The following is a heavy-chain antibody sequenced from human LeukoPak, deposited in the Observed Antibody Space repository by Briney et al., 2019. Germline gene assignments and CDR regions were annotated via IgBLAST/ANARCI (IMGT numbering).Heavy chain of an antibody. Sequence: SETLSLTCTVSGGSISSSCYFWGRIRQPPGTGLEWIGSIYHSGSTYYNPSLKSRVTISVDRSKNQFSLKLSSVTAADTAVYYCARGGRFLEYGMDVWGQGTTVTVSS. CDR2: IYHSGST. D-gene: IGHD3-3*01. CDR3: ARGGRFLEYGMDV. J-gene: IGHJ6*02. CDR1: GGSISSSCYF. V-gene: IGHV4-39*07.